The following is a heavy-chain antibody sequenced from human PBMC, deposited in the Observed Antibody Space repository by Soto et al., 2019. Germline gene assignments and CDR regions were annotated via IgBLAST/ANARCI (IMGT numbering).Heavy chain of an antibody. D-gene: IGHD1-26*01. CDR3: AREGVGAARGWDDY. J-gene: IGHJ4*02. V-gene: IGHV4-61*01. Sequence: QVQLQESGPGLVKPSETLSLTCTVSGGSVSSGSYYWSWIRQPPGKGLEWIGYIYYSGSTNYNPSLTRRITLSVDTSKNRFSLKLCAVTAANTAAYYCAREGVGAARGWDDYWGKGTLVTVSS. CDR2: IYYSGST. CDR1: GGSVSSGSYY.